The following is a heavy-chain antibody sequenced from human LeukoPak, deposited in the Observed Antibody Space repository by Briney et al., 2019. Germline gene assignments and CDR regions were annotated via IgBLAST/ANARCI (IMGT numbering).Heavy chain of an antibody. CDR1: GFTFSTYA. CDR2: ISGSGGST. V-gene: IGHV3-23*01. D-gene: IGHD3-3*01. J-gene: IGHJ4*02. Sequence: GGSLRLSCAASGFTFSTYAMSWVRQAPGKGLEWVSVISGSGGSTYYADSVKGRFTISRDNSKNTLYLQMNSLRAEDTAVYYCAKAPLTITIFGVVIECFDYWGQGTLVTVSS. CDR3: AKAPLTITIFGVVIECFDY.